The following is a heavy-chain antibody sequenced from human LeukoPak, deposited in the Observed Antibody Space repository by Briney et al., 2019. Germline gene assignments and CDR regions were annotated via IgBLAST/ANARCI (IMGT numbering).Heavy chain of an antibody. D-gene: IGHD2-2*01. CDR1: GCTFTSYG. V-gene: IGHV1-18*01. J-gene: IGHJ4*02. CDR2: ISAYNGNT. Sequence: ASVKVFCKASGCTFTSYGISWVRQAPGQGLEWMGWISAYNGNTNYAQKLQGRVTMTTDTSTSTAYMELRSLRSDDTAVYYCARDHTCSSTSCYAWGGYYFDYWGQGTLVTVSS. CDR3: ARDHTCSSTSCYAWGGYYFDY.